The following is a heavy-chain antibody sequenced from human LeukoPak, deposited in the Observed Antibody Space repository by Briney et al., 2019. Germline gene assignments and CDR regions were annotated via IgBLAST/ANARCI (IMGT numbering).Heavy chain of an antibody. CDR1: GGSISSSSYY. D-gene: IGHD6-13*01. CDR2: IYYSGST. J-gene: IGHJ6*02. Sequence: SETLSLTCTVSGGSISSSSYYWGWIRQPPGKGLEWIGSIYYSGSTCYNPSLKSRVTISVDTSKNQFSLKLSSVTAADTAVYYCARQLCSGDSSSWSRLYYYYYYGMDVWGQGTTVTVSS. V-gene: IGHV4-39*01. CDR3: ARQLCSGDSSSWSRLYYYYYYGMDV.